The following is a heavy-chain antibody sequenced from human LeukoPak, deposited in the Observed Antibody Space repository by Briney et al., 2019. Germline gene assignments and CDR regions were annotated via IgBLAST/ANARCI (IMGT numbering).Heavy chain of an antibody. CDR2: IYYSGST. Sequence: PSETLSLTCTVSGGSISSSSYYWGWIRQPPGKGLEWIGSIYYSGSTYYNPSLKSRVTISVDTSKNQFSLQLNPVTAADTAVYYCARHGRTNGRTTIAFFKGRRERYDWVDPWGQGTLVTVSS. V-gene: IGHV4-39*01. J-gene: IGHJ5*02. CDR3: ARHGRTNGRTTIAFFKGRRERYDWVDP. CDR1: GGSISSSSYY. D-gene: IGHD1-1*01.